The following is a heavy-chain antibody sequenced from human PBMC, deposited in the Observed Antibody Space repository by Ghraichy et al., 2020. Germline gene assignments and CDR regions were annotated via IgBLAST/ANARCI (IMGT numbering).Heavy chain of an antibody. CDR3: ARWKIVGSSDGFGFDS. V-gene: IGHV4-34*01. CDR2: INHSGSY. J-gene: IGHJ5*01. D-gene: IGHD1-26*01. CDR1: GGSFTDYY. Sequence: SCAVYGGSFTDYYWTWIRQPPGKGLEWIGEINHSGSYKYNPSLKSRVSMSLDTSKNQLSLKLSSVTAADTAMYYCARWKIVGSSDGFGFDSWGQGTLVTISS.